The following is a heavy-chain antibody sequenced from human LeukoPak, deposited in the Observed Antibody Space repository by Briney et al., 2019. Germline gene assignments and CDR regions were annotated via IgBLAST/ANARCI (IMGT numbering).Heavy chain of an antibody. CDR1: GFTFDDYG. CDR3: ARDVLAVAGYGYGMDV. J-gene: IGHJ6*02. V-gene: IGHV3-20*01. CDR2: INWNGGST. D-gene: IGHD6-19*01. Sequence: GGSLRLSCAASGFTFDDYGMSWVRQAPGKGLEWVSGINWNGGSTGYADSVKGRFTTSRDNAKNSLYLQMNSLRAEDTALYHCARDVLAVAGYGYGMDVWGQGTTVTVSS.